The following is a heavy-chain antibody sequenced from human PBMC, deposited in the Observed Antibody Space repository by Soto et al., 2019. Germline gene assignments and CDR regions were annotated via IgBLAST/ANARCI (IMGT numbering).Heavy chain of an antibody. CDR3: ATSYGSEWLYVY. J-gene: IGHJ4*02. V-gene: IGHV1-69*13. Sequence: GASVKVSCKASGGTFSSYAISWVRQAPGQGLEWMGGIIPIFGTANYAQKFQGRATITADESTSTAYMELSSLRSEDTAVYYCATSYGSEWLYVYWGQGTLVTVS. D-gene: IGHD3-3*01. CDR2: IIPIFGTA. CDR1: GGTFSSYA.